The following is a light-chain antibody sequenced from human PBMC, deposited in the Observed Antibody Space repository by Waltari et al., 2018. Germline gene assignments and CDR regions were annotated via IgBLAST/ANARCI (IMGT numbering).Light chain of an antibody. CDR1: SSDVGSHNF. CDR3: CSYAGGSPRWV. CDR2: EDN. J-gene: IGLJ3*02. V-gene: IGLV2-23*01. Sequence: QSALTQPASVSGSPGPSITISCTESSSDVGSHNFVSWYQQHPGKAPKVMIYEDNKRPAGLSNRFSGSKSGNTASLTISGLQADDEADYYCCSYAGGSPRWVFGGGTKLTVL.